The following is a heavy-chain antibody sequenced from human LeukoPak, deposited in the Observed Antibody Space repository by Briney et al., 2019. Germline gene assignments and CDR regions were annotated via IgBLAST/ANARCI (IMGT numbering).Heavy chain of an antibody. Sequence: HPGGSLRLSCTASGFTFSYYWMSWVRQAPGKGLEWVANIKPDGSERYYVDSVKGRFTISRDNTKNSLYLQMNSLRAEDTAVYYCARIPAAPVTSKGPVIERSSTFDIWGQGTMVTVSS. CDR2: IKPDGSER. J-gene: IGHJ3*02. D-gene: IGHD6-25*01. CDR3: ARIPAAPVTSKGPVIERSSTFDI. V-gene: IGHV3-7*03. CDR1: GFTFSYYW.